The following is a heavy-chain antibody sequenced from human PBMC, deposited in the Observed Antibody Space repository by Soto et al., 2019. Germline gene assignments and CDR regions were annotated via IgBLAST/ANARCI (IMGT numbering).Heavy chain of an antibody. CDR1: GGSISSYY. CDR3: ARHAVGYSSSWYIDY. J-gene: IGHJ4*02. V-gene: IGHV4-59*08. D-gene: IGHD6-13*01. CDR2: IYYSGST. Sequence: SETLSLTCTVSGGSISSYYWSWIRQPPGKGLEWIGYIYYSGSTNYNPSLKSRVTISVDTSKNQFSLKLSSVTAADTAVYYCARHAVGYSSSWYIDYWGQGTLVTVS.